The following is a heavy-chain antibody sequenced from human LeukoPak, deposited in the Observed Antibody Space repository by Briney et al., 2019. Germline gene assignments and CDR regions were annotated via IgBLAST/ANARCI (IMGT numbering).Heavy chain of an antibody. D-gene: IGHD6-13*01. CDR2: INHSGST. CDR1: GGSFSGYY. CDR3: AATEGAGYSSSWYTE. V-gene: IGHV4-34*01. J-gene: IGHJ4*02. Sequence: SETLSLTCAVYGGSFSGYYWSWIRQPPGKGLEWIGEINHSGSTNYNPSLKSRVTISVDTSKNQFPLKLSSVTAADTAVYYCAATEGAGYSSSWYTEWGQGTLVTVSS.